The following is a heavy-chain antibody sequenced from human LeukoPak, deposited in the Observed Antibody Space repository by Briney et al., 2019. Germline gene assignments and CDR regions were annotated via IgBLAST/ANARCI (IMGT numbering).Heavy chain of an antibody. CDR2: MNPNTGDT. D-gene: IGHD1-26*01. V-gene: IGHV1-8*01. CDR1: GYTFTGYD. J-gene: IGHJ4*02. CDR3: TRGSLSGSSRDY. Sequence: GASVRVSCKASGYTFTGYDINWVRQATGQGLEWMGWMNPNTGDTGYSHKFQGRVTMTRDTSIDTAYMELSGLTSEDTAVYYCTRGSLSGSSRDYWGKGTLVTVSS.